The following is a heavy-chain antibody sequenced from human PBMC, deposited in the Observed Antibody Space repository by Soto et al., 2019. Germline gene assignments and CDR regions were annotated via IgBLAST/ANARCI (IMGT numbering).Heavy chain of an antibody. J-gene: IGHJ6*02. CDR2: IYYSGST. D-gene: IGHD3-9*01. Sequence: PSETLCLPCTVSGGSISRGEYYWSWIRHHTGKGLEWIGYIYYSGSTYYNPSLKSRVTISVDTSKNQFSLKLSSVTAVDTDVYYCARSEYPGNFLSRYFTAPVRYDGMSVWGQGTSVTVSS. CDR3: ARSEYPGNFLSRYFTAPVRYDGMSV. CDR1: GGSISRGEYY. V-gene: IGHV4-30-4*01.